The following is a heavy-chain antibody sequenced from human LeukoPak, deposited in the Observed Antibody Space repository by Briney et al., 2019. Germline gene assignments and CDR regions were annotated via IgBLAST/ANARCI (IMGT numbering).Heavy chain of an antibody. CDR1: GFTFSTFA. J-gene: IGHJ4*02. CDR3: ARGRYDWTDVGYFDY. CDR2: IFFNGRTT. Sequence: GGSLRLSCAASGFTFSTFAMSWVRQAPGKGLEWVSGIFFNGRTTYYADSVKGRFTISRDNSKNTLYLQMNSLRAEDTAVYYCARGRYDWTDVGYFDYWGQGTLVSVSS. D-gene: IGHD1-1*01. V-gene: IGHV3-23*01.